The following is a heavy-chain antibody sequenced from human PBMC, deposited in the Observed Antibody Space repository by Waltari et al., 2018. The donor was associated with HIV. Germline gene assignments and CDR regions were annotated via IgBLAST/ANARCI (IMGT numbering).Heavy chain of an antibody. J-gene: IGHJ4*02. V-gene: IGHV1-8*01. Sequence: QVQLVQSGAEVRKTGASVKVSCKASGYTFTTYDINWVRQAPGQGLEWMGWINPNSGNTGYAQKFQGRVTMTRDTSRSTAYMELTSLTSEDTAVYHCSRGRGYSYGYSDLWGQGTLVTVSS. D-gene: IGHD5-18*01. CDR3: SRGRGYSYGYSDL. CDR1: GYTFTTYD. CDR2: INPNSGNT.